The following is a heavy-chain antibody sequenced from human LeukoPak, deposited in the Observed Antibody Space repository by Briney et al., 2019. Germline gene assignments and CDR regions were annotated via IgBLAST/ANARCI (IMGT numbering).Heavy chain of an antibody. V-gene: IGHV3-21*01. Sequence: AGSLRLSCAASGFTSSTYSMNWVRQAPGKGLEWVSSIISSSSFIYYADSVNCRFTTSRDNAKNSLYLQMSSLRGEDTAVYYCARGRMITFGGVIPSFDYWGQGTLVTVSS. CDR2: IISSSSFI. D-gene: IGHD3-16*02. CDR1: GFTSSTYS. CDR3: ARGRMITFGGVIPSFDY. J-gene: IGHJ4*02.